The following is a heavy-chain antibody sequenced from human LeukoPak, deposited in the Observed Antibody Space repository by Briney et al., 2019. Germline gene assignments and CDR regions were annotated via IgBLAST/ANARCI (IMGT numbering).Heavy chain of an antibody. CDR3: AKAQITMIVYSRLGWFDP. Sequence: GGSLRLSCAASGFTFSSYAMSWVRQAPGEGLEWVSAISGSGGSTYYADSVKGRFTISRDNYKSTLYLQMNSLRAEDTAVYYCAKAQITMIVYSRLGWFDPWGQGTLVTVSS. V-gene: IGHV3-23*01. CDR1: GFTFSSYA. J-gene: IGHJ5*02. D-gene: IGHD3-22*01. CDR2: ISGSGGST.